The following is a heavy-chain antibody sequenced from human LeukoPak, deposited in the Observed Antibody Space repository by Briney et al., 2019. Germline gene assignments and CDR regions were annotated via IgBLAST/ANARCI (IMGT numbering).Heavy chain of an antibody. CDR1: GFTFSTYS. J-gene: IGHJ6*03. V-gene: IGHV3-21*01. CDR2: ISSSSSYI. D-gene: IGHD6-13*01. Sequence: PGGSLTLSCAASGFTFSTYSMNWVRQAPGKGLEWVSSISSSSSYIYYADSVKGRLTISRDNAKNSLYLQKSSLRAEDRGLYYCARETGSSWYGGIGYYYYMDVWGKGTTVTVSS. CDR3: ARETGSSWYGGIGYYYYMDV.